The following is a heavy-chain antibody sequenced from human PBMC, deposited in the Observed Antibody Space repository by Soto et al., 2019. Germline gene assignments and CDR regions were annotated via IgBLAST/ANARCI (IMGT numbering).Heavy chain of an antibody. D-gene: IGHD3-22*01. Sequence: PGESLKISCQVSGYTFTIYWIGWVRQMPGKGLEWMGRIDPSDSYTNYSPSFQGHVTISADKSISTAYLQWSSLKASDTAMYYCARLDYYDSSGYYGSPYYYGMDVWGQGTTVTVSS. CDR3: ARLDYYDSSGYYGSPYYYGMDV. J-gene: IGHJ6*02. CDR2: IDPSDSYT. V-gene: IGHV5-10-1*01. CDR1: GYTFTIYW.